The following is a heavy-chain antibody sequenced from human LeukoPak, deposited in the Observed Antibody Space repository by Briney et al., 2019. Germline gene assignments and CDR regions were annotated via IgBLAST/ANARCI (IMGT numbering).Heavy chain of an antibody. CDR3: ARVDCSGGSCYSALTL. CDR2: ISTSRGTI. D-gene: IGHD2-15*01. J-gene: IGHJ4*02. V-gene: IGHV3-48*02. Sequence: GLSLRLSCAACGFSFSSYVMNCFRQAAGKGVEGMSYISTSRGTIYYADSVEGRFTISRDSARNSLFLQMNSLRDDDTAVYYCARVDCSGGSCYSALTLWGQGTLVTVSS. CDR1: GFSFSSYV.